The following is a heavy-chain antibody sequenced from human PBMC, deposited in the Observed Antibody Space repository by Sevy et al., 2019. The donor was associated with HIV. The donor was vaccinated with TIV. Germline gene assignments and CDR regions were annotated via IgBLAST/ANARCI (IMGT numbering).Heavy chain of an antibody. D-gene: IGHD3-9*01. CDR1: GGSISNKNYY. J-gene: IGHJ4*02. CDR2: VYYSGST. Sequence: SETLSLTCTVSGGSISNKNYYWCWIRQSPGKGLEWIGSVYYSGSTYYNPSLKSRVTITVDTSKNQFSLRLSSVTAADTAVYYCARSPPWGNTWLYYFDSWGQGTLVTVSS. V-gene: IGHV4-39*01. CDR3: ARSPPWGNTWLYYFDS.